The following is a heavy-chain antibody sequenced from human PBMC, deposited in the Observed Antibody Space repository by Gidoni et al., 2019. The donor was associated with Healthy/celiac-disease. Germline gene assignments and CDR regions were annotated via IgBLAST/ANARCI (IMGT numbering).Heavy chain of an antibody. CDR2: SYHSGST. CDR1: GGSLSRSTW. J-gene: IGHJ6*02. V-gene: IGHV4-4*02. D-gene: IGHD6-19*01. Sequence: QVQLQESGPGLVKPSGTLSLTCAVSGGSLSRSTWWSWVRQPPGKGLEWIGESYHSGSTNYNPSLKSRVTISVDKSKNQFSLKLSSVTAADTAVYYCARKRTKQWLVRAYYYGMDVWGQGTTVTVSS. CDR3: ARKRTKQWLVRAYYYGMDV.